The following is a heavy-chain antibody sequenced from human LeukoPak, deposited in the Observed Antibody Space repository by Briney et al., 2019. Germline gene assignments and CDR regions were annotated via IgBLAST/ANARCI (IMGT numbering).Heavy chain of an antibody. V-gene: IGHV4-59*01. J-gene: IGHJ6*02. CDR1: GGSISSYY. Sequence: SGTLSLTCTVSGGSISSYYWNWIRQPPGKGLEWIGYIYYSGSTNYNPSLKSRVTISVDTSKNQFSLKLSSVTAADTAVYYCARRDYGMDVWGQGTTVTVSS. CDR2: IYYSGST. CDR3: ARRDYGMDV.